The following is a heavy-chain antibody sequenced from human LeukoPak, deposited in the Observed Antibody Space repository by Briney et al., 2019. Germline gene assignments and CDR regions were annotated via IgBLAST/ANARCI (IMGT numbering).Heavy chain of an antibody. J-gene: IGHJ4*02. V-gene: IGHV3-33*01. D-gene: IGHD6-19*01. CDR3: TRDGSSGWYWVDY. CDR2: IWYDGSNK. CDR1: GFTFSSYG. Sequence: GGSLRLSCAASGFTFSSYGMHWVRQAPGKGLEWVAVIWYDGSNKYYADSVKGRFTISRDNSKNTLYLQMNSLRAEDTAVYYCTRDGSSGWYWVDYWGQGTLVTVSS.